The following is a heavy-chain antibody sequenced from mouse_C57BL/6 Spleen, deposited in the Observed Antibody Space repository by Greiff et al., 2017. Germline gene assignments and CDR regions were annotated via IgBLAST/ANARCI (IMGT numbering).Heavy chain of an antibody. Sequence: QVQLQQSGAELVRPGSSVKLSCKDSYFAFMASAMHWVKQRPGHGLEWIGSFTMYSDATEYSENFQGKATLTVNTSSSTAYMALSSLTSEDSAVYYCAMGGNYLYYAMDYWGQGTSVTVSS. J-gene: IGHJ4*01. CDR1: YFAFMASA. D-gene: IGHD2-1*01. CDR3: AMGGNYLYYAMDY. CDR2: FTMYSDAT. V-gene: IGHV1-49*01.